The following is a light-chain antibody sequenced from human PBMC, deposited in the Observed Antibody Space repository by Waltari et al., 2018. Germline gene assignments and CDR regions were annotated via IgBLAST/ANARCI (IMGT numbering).Light chain of an antibody. V-gene: IGLV3-1*01. J-gene: IGLJ1*01. CDR2: QDT. Sequence: SFDLTQPPSVSVSPGQTASITCSGDKLGDTSACWYHQKPGQSPVLVIYQDTKRPSAIPERFSGSKSGNTATLTISGTQAVDEADYYCQAWDSSTYVFGTGTKVTVL. CDR1: KLGDTS. CDR3: QAWDSSTYV.